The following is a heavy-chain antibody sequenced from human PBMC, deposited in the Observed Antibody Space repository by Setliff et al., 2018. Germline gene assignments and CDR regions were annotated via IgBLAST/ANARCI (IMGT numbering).Heavy chain of an antibody. CDR3: ARDQYNFWSGYSVCGGWFDP. Sequence: SETLSLTCSVSGGSVSSGRYYWSWIRQSAGKGLEWIGRIHSSGSTKYNPSLESRVTVSLDTSKNQFSLKLTSVTAADTAVYYCARDQYNFWSGYSVCGGWFDPWGQGTLVTVSS. J-gene: IGHJ5*02. CDR2: IHSSGST. CDR1: GGSVSSGRYY. V-gene: IGHV4-61*02. D-gene: IGHD3-3*01.